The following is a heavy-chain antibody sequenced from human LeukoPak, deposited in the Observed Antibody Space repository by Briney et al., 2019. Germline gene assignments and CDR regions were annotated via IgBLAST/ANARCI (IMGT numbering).Heavy chain of an antibody. CDR1: GGAITGYH. CDR2: IYSNEAA. CDR3: ARRNDFHI. Sequence: SETLSLTCTVSGGAITGYHWSWIRQPPGKGLEWIGYIYSNEAAEYKPSLKSRVTISADTSKNQFSLRLTSVTAADTAIYYCARRNDFHIWGQGTMVTVSS. J-gene: IGHJ3*02. V-gene: IGHV4-4*08.